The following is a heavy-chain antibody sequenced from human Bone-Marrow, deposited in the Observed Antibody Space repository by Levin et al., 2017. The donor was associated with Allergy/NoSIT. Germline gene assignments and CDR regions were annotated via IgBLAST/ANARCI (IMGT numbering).Heavy chain of an antibody. CDR1: GFTFSSYS. D-gene: IGHD5-18*01. Sequence: GESLKISCAASGFTFSSYSMNWVRQAPGKGLEWVSSISSSSSYIYYADSVKGRFTISRDNAKNSLYLQMNSLRAEDTAVYYCARDSRGYSYGSDGMDVWGQGTTVTVSS. CDR2: ISSSSSYI. CDR3: ARDSRGYSYGSDGMDV. V-gene: IGHV3-21*01. J-gene: IGHJ6*02.